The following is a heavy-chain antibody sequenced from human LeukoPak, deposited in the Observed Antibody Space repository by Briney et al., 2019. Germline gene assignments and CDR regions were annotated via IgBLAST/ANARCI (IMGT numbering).Heavy chain of an antibody. D-gene: IGHD2-2*01. J-gene: IGHJ4*02. Sequence: PGGSLRLSCAASGFTFSSYWMSWVRQAPGKGLEWVANIKQDGSERYYVDSVKGRFTISRDNAKNSLYLQVNSLRAEDTAVFYCARVREYQLLWDYWGQGTLVTVSS. V-gene: IGHV3-7*03. CDR2: IKQDGSER. CDR1: GFTFSSYW. CDR3: ARVREYQLLWDY.